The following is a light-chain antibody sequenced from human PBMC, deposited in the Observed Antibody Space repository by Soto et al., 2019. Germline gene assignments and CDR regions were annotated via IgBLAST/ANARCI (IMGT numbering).Light chain of an antibody. CDR1: QSVSSSY. Sequence: EIVLPPSPGTLSLSPGERATPSCRASQSVSSSYLAWYQQKPGQAPRLLIYGASSRATGIPDRFSGSGSGTDFTLTISRLEPEDLAVYYCQQYGSSPLVTCGQGTRLEIK. J-gene: IGKJ5*01. CDR3: QQYGSSPLVT. V-gene: IGKV3-20*01. CDR2: GAS.